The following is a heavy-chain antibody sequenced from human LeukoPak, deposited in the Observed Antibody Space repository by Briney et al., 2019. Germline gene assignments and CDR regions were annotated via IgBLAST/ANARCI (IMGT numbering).Heavy chain of an antibody. J-gene: IGHJ4*02. Sequence: PAGSLILFCAASGFTFSSYSMNWFRQAPGKGLEWVSSISSSSSYIYYADSVKRRFTISRDNAKNSLSLQMNSLRAEDTAVYYCARWGIAVAEGGYWGQGTLVTVSS. CDR2: ISSSSSYI. V-gene: IGHV3-21*01. CDR1: GFTFSSYS. CDR3: ARWGIAVAEGGY. D-gene: IGHD6-19*01.